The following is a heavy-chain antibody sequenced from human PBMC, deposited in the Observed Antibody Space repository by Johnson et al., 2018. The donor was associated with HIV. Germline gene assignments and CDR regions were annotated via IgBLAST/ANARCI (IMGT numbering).Heavy chain of an antibody. V-gene: IGHV3-15*01. CDR3: TTVDCGGDCYSGHAFDI. CDR2: IKSRTDGGPT. D-gene: IGHD2-21*01. J-gene: IGHJ3*02. CDR1: GFTFSNAW. Sequence: VQLVESGGGLVKPGGSLRLSCAASGFTFSNAWMSWVRQAPGKGLEWVGHIKSRTDGGPTDYAAPVKGRFTIERDDSKNTLYLQMNSLKTEDTAVYYCTTVDCGGDCYSGHAFDIWGQGTMVTVSS.